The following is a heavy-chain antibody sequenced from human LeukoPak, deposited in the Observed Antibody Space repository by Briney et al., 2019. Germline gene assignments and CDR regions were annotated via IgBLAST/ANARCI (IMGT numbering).Heavy chain of an antibody. D-gene: IGHD1-26*01. CDR1: GYTFTSYG. CDR2: INAYKGNT. V-gene: IGHV1-18*01. Sequence: SVKVSCMASGYTFTSYGMSWVRQAPGQGLEWMGWINAYKGNTNYAHKLKGRVTMTTDTSTSTAYMELRSLISDDTAVYYCSRVGYYSYGVVRAYYFDYWGQGTLVTVSS. CDR3: SRVGYYSYGVVRAYYFDY. J-gene: IGHJ4*02.